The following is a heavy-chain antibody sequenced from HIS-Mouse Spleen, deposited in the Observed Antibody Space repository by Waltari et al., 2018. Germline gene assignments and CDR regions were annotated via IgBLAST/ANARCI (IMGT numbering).Heavy chain of an antibody. D-gene: IGHD6-13*01. V-gene: IGHV4-39*07. J-gene: IGHJ2*01. CDR1: GGSISSSSYY. CDR2: IYYSGST. CDR3: AREIPYSSSWYDWYFDL. Sequence: QLQLQESGPGLVKPSETLSLTCTVSGGSISSSSYYWGWIRQPPGKGLEWIGSIYYSGSTYNNPSRKRRVTISVDTSKNQFSLKLSSVTAADTAVYYCAREIPYSSSWYDWYFDLWGRGTLVTVSS.